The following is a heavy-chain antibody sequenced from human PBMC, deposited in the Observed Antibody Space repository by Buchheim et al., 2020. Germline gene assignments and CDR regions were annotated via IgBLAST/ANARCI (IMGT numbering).Heavy chain of an antibody. V-gene: IGHV3-7*01. CDR1: GFTFSSYW. CDR3: ARVLSLRYFDWFYYYYGMDV. Sequence: EVQLVESGGGLVQPGGSLRLSCAASGFTFSSYWMSWVRQAPGKGLEWVANIKQDGSEKYYVDSVKGRFTISRGNAKNSLYLQMNSLRAEDTAVYYCARVLSLRYFDWFYYYYGMDVWGQGTT. J-gene: IGHJ6*02. D-gene: IGHD3-9*01. CDR2: IKQDGSEK.